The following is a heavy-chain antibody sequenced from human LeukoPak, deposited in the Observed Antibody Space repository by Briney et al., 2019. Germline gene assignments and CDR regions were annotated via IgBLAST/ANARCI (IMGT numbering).Heavy chain of an antibody. CDR2: IDPSDSYN. D-gene: IGHD2-2*01. J-gene: IGHJ6*02. CDR1: GYNFTNYW. V-gene: IGHV5-10-1*01. Sequence: KHGESLRISCKGSGYNFTNYWISWVRQMPGKGLEWMGTIDPSDSYNNYSPSFQGHVTISADKSISTAYLQWSSLKASDTAMYYCARLGSAARNYYYGMDVWGQGTTVTVSS. CDR3: ARLGSAARNYYYGMDV.